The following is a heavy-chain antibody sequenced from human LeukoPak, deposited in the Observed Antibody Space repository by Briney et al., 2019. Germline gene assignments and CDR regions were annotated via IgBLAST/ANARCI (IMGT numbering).Heavy chain of an antibody. V-gene: IGHV3-7*01. CDR3: ARDGYQLGSYYYGMDV. D-gene: IGHD5-18*01. CDR2: INRDGTQK. CDR1: GFTFSTYW. J-gene: IGHJ6*02. Sequence: GGSLRLSCAASGFTFSTYWMTWVRQAPGKGLEWVANINRDGTQKYYVDSVKGRFSISRDNAQNSLYLHMNGLRAEDTAAYYCARDGYQLGSYYYGMDVWGQGTTVTVSS.